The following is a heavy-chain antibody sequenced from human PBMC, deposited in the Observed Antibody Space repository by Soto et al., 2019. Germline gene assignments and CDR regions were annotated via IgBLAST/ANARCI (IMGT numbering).Heavy chain of an antibody. V-gene: IGHV3-48*02. D-gene: IGHD3-3*01. CDR1: GFPFSSYS. Sequence: PGGSLRLSCAASGFPFSSYSMNLVRQSPGKGLEWVSYISISSSTIYYADSVKGRFTISRDNAKNSLYLQMNRLRDEDTAVYYCARTFGVIGDAFDIWGQGTMVAVSS. CDR2: ISISSSTI. CDR3: ARTFGVIGDAFDI. J-gene: IGHJ3*02.